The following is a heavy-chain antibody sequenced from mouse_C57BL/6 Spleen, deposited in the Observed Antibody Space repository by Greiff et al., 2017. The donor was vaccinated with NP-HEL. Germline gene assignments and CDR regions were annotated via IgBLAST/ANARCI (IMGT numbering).Heavy chain of an antibody. Sequence: VMLVESGPGLVQPSQSLSITCTVSGFSLTSYGVHWVRQSPGKGLEWLGVIWSGGSTDYNVAFISRLSIRKDNSKSQVFFKMNSLQAEYTAIYYCARNWGDVYYFDDWGQGTTLTVAS. CDR3: ARNWGDVYYFDD. D-gene: IGHD3-3*01. J-gene: IGHJ2*01. CDR1: GFSLTSYG. V-gene: IGHV2-2*01. CDR2: IWSGGST.